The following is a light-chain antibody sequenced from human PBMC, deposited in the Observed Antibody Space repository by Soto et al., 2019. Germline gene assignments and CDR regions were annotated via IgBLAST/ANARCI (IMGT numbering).Light chain of an antibody. J-gene: IGKJ1*01. CDR1: QGIRSW. CDR2: GAS. CDR3: QQYSTYPWT. V-gene: IGKV1-5*01. Sequence: DIQMTQSPSTLSESVGDRVTFTCRASQGIRSWLAWYQQKPGKAPKLLIYGASSLQSGVPSRFGGSGSGTTFSLTISSLQPDDFATYYCQQYSTYPWTFGQGTKVDIK.